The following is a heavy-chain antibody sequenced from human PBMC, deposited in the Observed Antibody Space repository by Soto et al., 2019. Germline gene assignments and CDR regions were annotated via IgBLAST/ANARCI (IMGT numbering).Heavy chain of an antibody. CDR2: ISAYNGNT. D-gene: IGHD5-18*01. Sequence: ASVKVSCKASGYTFTSYGISWVRQAPGQGLEWMGWISAYNGNTNYAQKLQDRVTMTTDTSTSTAYMELRSLRSDDTAVYYCARDETWIQLWSKWHYFDYWGQGTLVTVSS. J-gene: IGHJ4*02. CDR1: GYTFTSYG. CDR3: ARDETWIQLWSKWHYFDY. V-gene: IGHV1-18*01.